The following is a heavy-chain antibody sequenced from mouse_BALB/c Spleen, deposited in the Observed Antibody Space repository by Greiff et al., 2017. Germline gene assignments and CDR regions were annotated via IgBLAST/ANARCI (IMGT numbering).Heavy chain of an antibody. D-gene: IGHD2-12*01. Sequence: EVKLMESGGGLVKPGGSLKLSCAASGFTFSDYYMYWVRQTPEKRLEWVATISDGGSYTYYPDSVKGRFTISRDNAKNNLYLQMSSLKSEDTAMYYCARGYDFDYWGQGTTLTVSS. CDR3: ARGYDFDY. V-gene: IGHV5-4*02. CDR2: ISDGGSYT. J-gene: IGHJ2*01. CDR1: GFTFSDYY.